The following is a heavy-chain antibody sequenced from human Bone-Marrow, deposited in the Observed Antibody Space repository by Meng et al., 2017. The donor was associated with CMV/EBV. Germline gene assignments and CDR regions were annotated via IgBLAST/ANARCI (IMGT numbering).Heavy chain of an antibody. V-gene: IGHV3-30*02. CDR3: AKGRWFGDPDGGYYYYGMDV. CDR1: GFTFSSYG. D-gene: IGHD3-10*01. Sequence: GESLKISCAASGFTFSSYGMHWVRQAPGKGLEWVAFIRYDGSNKYYADSVKGRFTISRDNSKNTLYLQMNSLRAEDTAVYYCAKGRWFGDPDGGYYYYGMDVWGQGTTVTVSS. J-gene: IGHJ6*02. CDR2: IRYDGSNK.